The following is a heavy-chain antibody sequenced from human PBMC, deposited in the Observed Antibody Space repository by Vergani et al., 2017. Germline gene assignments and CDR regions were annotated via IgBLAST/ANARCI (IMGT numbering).Heavy chain of an antibody. Sequence: QVQLVQSGAEVKKPGSSVKVSCKASGYTFTSYGISWVRQAPGQGLEWMGWISAYNGNTNNAQKPQGRVTILADESTSTAYMELSSLRSEDTAVYYCARSSGYYSYYFDFWGQGTLVTVSS. J-gene: IGHJ4*02. CDR1: GYTFTSYG. V-gene: IGHV1-18*01. CDR3: ARSSGYYSYYFDF. D-gene: IGHD3-22*01. CDR2: ISAYNGNT.